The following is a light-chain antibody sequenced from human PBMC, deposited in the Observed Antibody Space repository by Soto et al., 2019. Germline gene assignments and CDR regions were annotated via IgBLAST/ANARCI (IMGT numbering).Light chain of an antibody. CDR3: QQYNSYSWT. J-gene: IGKJ1*01. CDR2: DAS. Sequence: DIQMTQSPSTLSASVGDRVTITCRARQSISSWLAWYQQKPGKAPKLLIYDASSLESGVRSRFSGSGSWTEFTLTISSLQPYDFASYYCQQYNSYSWTFGQGTKVEIK. V-gene: IGKV1-5*01. CDR1: QSISSW.